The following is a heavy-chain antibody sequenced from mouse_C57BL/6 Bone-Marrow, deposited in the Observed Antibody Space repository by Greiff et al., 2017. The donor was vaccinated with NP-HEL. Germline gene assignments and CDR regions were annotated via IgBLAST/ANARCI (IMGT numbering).Heavy chain of an antibody. D-gene: IGHD1-1*01. V-gene: IGHV14-3*01. Sequence: EVQLVESVAELVRPGASVKLSCTASGFNIKNTYMHWVKQRPEQGLEWIGRIDPANGNTKYAPKFQGKATITADTSSNTAYLQLSSLTSEDTAIYYCARITTVVATYYAMDYWGQGTSVTVSS. CDR3: ARITTVVATYYAMDY. CDR2: IDPANGNT. J-gene: IGHJ4*01. CDR1: GFNIKNTY.